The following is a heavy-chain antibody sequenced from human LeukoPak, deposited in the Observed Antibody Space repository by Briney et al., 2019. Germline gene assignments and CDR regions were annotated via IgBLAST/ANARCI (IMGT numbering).Heavy chain of an antibody. D-gene: IGHD3-10*01. CDR1: SGSISSYY. J-gene: IGHJ4*02. V-gene: IGHV4-4*07. CDR3: ARLDITDQHFFDF. Sequence: NPSETLSLTCSVSSGSISSYYWTWIRQPAGKGLEWIGRIYSSENTNYNPSLKSRVTMSIDTSKNHFSLKLNFVTAADTAVYYCARLDITDQHFFDFWGRGTLVTVSS. CDR2: IYSSENT.